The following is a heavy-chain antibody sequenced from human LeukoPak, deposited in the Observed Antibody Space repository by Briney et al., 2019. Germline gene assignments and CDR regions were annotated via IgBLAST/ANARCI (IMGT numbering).Heavy chain of an antibody. CDR3: ARVGWDSSGYSLYYFDY. J-gene: IGHJ4*02. D-gene: IGHD3-22*01. V-gene: IGHV1-69*04. CDR2: IITIFGIA. CDR1: GGTFSSYD. Sequence: SVKLSCKASGGTFSSYDISWVRQAPGQGHGWRGRIITIFGIANYAQKFQGRVTITADKSTSTAYMDLSSLRSEDTAVYYCARVGWDSSGYSLYYFDYWGQGTLVTVSS.